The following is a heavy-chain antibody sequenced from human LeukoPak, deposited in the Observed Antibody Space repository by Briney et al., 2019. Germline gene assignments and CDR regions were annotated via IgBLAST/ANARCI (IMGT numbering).Heavy chain of an antibody. D-gene: IGHD1-26*01. CDR3: ARAVGASFDY. Sequence: SSQTLSPTCTVSGGPISSGSYYWSWIRQPAGKGLEWIGRIYTSGSTNYNPSLKSRVTISVDTSKNQFSLKLSSVTAADTAVYYCARAVGASFDYWGQGTLVTVSS. V-gene: IGHV4-61*02. CDR2: IYTSGST. CDR1: GGPISSGSYY. J-gene: IGHJ4*02.